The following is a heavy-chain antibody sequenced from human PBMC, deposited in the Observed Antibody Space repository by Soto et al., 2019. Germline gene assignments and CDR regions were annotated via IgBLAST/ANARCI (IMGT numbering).Heavy chain of an antibody. CDR3: ARGYCSGGSCYVFDY. J-gene: IGHJ4*02. CDR2: INPSGGST. CDR1: GYTFTSYY. D-gene: IGHD2-15*01. Sequence: VQLVQSGAEVKKPGASVKVSCKASGYTFTSYYMHWVRQAPGQGLEWMGIINPSGGSTSYAQKFQGRVTMTRDTSTSTVYMELSSLRSEDTAVYYCARGYCSGGSCYVFDYWGQGTLVTVSS. V-gene: IGHV1-46*01.